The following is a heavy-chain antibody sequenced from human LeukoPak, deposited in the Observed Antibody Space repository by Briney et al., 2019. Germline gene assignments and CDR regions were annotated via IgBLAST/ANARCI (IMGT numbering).Heavy chain of an antibody. Sequence: SETLSLTCTVSGGSISSSSYYWGWIRQPPGKGLEWIGSIYYSGSTYYNPPLKSRVTISVDTSKNQFSLKLSSVTAADTAVYYCARLSRGYSYGYGFDYWGQGTLVTVSS. CDR3: ARLSRGYSYGYGFDY. CDR2: IYYSGST. D-gene: IGHD5-18*01. CDR1: GGSISSSSYY. J-gene: IGHJ4*02. V-gene: IGHV4-39*01.